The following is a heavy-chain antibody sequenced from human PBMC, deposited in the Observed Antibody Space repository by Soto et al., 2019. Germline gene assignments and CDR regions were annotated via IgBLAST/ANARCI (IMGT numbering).Heavy chain of an antibody. CDR3: ARGGYSGYHFSFGQ. V-gene: IGHV4-30-2*01. CDR2: MFYSGTT. D-gene: IGHD5-12*01. Sequence: TSETLSLTCAVSGGSISGGGNSCSWIRRPPGKALEWIGYMFYSGTTYYNPSLRSRVSMSADRSKNQISLRLRSVTAADTAVYFCARGGYSGYHFSFGQWGQGTLVTVSS. CDR1: GGSISGGGNS. J-gene: IGHJ4*02.